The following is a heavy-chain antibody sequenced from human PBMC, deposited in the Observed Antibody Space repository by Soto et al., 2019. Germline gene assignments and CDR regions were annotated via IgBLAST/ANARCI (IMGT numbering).Heavy chain of an antibody. CDR2: IYYSGST. D-gene: IGHD1-26*01. V-gene: IGHV4-59*01. CDR1: GGSISSYY. J-gene: IGHJ6*03. Sequence: SETLSLTCTVSGGSISSYYWSWIRQPPGKGLEWIGYIYYSGSTNYNPSLKSRVTISVDTSKNQFSLKLSSVTAADTAVYYCARLVSYYYMDVWGKGTTVTVSS. CDR3: ARLVSYYYMDV.